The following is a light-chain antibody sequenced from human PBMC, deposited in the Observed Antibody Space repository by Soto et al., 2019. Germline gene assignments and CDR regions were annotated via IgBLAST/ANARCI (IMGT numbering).Light chain of an antibody. V-gene: IGKV3D-15*01. CDR1: QSISNN. CDR2: DAS. J-gene: IGKJ1*01. CDR3: PLSRIYPQT. Sequence: GSRTIKASQSISNNFAWFQQKPGQAPRLLIYDASSRATGIPDRFSGGGSGTHFTPSIIGLQSQHSAGSYRPLSRIYPQTLGKGTKVDIK.